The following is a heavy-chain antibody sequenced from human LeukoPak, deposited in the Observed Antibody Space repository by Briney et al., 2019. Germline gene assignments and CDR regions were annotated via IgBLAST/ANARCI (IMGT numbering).Heavy chain of an antibody. CDR2: ISHDGII. V-gene: IGHV3-74*01. D-gene: IGHD5-24*01. J-gene: IGHJ4*02. CDR3: ARDWVYKIDY. Sequence: GGSLRLSCETAGFTFSSYVMHWVRRTPGKGLVWVSRISHDGIISYADSVKGRFTISRDNAKNTPILQMNSLRVEDTAVYYCARDWVYKIDYWGRGTLVTVSS. CDR1: GFTFSSYV.